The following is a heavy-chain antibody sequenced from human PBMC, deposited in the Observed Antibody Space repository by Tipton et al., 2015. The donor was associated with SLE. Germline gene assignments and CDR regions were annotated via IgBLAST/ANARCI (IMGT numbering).Heavy chain of an antibody. V-gene: IGHV4-39*07. D-gene: IGHD1-26*01. J-gene: IGHJ4*01. Sequence: TLSLTCTVSGGSISSSSYYWGWIRQPPGKGLVWIGSIYYSGITYYNPSLKSRVTISVDTSKNQFSLKLSSVTAADTAVYYCARHLSRYSGSQSPFDYWVHGTLVTVSS. CDR3: ARHLSRYSGSQSPFDY. CDR2: IYYSGIT. CDR1: GGSISSSSYY.